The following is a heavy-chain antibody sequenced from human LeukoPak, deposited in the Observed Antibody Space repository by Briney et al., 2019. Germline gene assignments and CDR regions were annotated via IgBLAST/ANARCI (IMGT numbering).Heavy chain of an antibody. J-gene: IGHJ4*02. CDR1: GGSFSGYY. CDR2: INHSGST. D-gene: IGHD2-8*02. V-gene: IGHV4-34*01. Sequence: PSETLSLTCAVYGGSFSGYYWSWIRQPPGKGLEWIGEINHSGSTNYNPSLKSRVTISVDTSKNQFSLKLSSVTAADTAVYYCARSLSSGPYFDYWGQGTLVTVSS. CDR3: ARSLSSGPYFDY.